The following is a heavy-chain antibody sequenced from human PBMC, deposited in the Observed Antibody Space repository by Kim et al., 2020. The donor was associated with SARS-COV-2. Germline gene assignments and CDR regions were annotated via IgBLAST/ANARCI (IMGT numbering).Heavy chain of an antibody. CDR1: GFTFSSYA. CDR3: ARDVWFGVPRRFLAD. V-gene: IGHV3-30*04. CDR2: ISYDGSNK. Sequence: GGSLRLSCAASGFTFSSYAMHWVRQAPGKGLEWVAVISYDGSNKYYADSVKGRFTISRDNSKNTPYLQMNSLRAEDTAVYYCARDVWFGVPRRFLADWGQGTLVTVSS. J-gene: IGHJ4*02. D-gene: IGHD3-10*01.